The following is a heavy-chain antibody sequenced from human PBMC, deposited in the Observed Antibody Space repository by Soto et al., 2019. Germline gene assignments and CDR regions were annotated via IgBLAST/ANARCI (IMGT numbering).Heavy chain of an antibody. D-gene: IGHD6-19*01. CDR2: IDPSDSYT. Sequence: GESLKISCHGSGYSFRSYWIDWVRQMPGKGLEWMGRIDPSDSYTNYSPSFQGHVTISADKSISTAYLQWSSLKASDTAIYYCARCLYNSGWYGMDVWGQGTTVTVSS. J-gene: IGHJ6*02. V-gene: IGHV5-10-1*01. CDR1: GYSFRSYW. CDR3: ARCLYNSGWYGMDV.